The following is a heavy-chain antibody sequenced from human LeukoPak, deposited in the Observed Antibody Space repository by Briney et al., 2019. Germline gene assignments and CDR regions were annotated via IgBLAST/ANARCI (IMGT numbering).Heavy chain of an antibody. J-gene: IGHJ6*02. Sequence: SETLSLTCTVSGGSISSGGYYWSWTRQHPGKGLEWIGYIYYSGSTYYNPSLKSRVTISVDTSKNQFSLKLSSVTAADTAVYYCARARVFLAMDVWGQGTTVTVSS. D-gene: IGHD2-21*01. CDR3: ARARVFLAMDV. V-gene: IGHV4-31*03. CDR2: IYYSGST. CDR1: GGSISSGGYY.